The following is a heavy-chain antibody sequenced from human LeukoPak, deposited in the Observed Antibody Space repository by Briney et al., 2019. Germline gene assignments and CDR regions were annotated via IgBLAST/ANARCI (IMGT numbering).Heavy chain of an antibody. Sequence: AGSLRLSCTNSRFTFSSYWMHLVRHATGEGLVWVSRINSDGSSTSYADSVKGRFTISRDNAKNTLYLQMNSLRAEDTAVYYCARDPGLVLWFAPWGQGTLVTVSS. CDR1: RFTFSSYW. D-gene: IGHD3/OR15-3a*01. CDR2: INSDGSST. V-gene: IGHV3-74*01. CDR3: ARDPGLVLWFAP. J-gene: IGHJ5*02.